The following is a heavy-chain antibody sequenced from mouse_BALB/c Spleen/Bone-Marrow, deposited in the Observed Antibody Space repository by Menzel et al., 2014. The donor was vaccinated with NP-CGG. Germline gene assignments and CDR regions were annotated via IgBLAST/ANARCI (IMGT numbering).Heavy chain of an antibody. D-gene: IGHD1-1*01. V-gene: IGHV1-54*01. CDR1: GYTFTSYW. J-gene: IGHJ2*01. CDR3: ARGITTGYFDY. Sequence: KQSGDDLVKPGASVKLSCKASGYTFTSYWINWIKQRPGQGLEWIGVINPGSGGTNYNEKFKGKATLTADKSSSTAYMQLSSLTSDDSAVYFCARGITTGYFDYWGQGTTLTVSS. CDR2: INPGSGGT.